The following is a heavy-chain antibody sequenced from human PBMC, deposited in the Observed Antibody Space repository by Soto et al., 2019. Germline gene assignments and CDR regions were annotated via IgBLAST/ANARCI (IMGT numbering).Heavy chain of an antibody. CDR3: ARGPTLYCSSTSCYSPYYYYGMDV. D-gene: IGHD2-2*02. CDR1: GGSFSGYY. CDR2: INHSGST. Sequence: SETLSLTCAVYGGSFSGYYWSWIRQPPGKGLEWIGEINHSGSTNYNPSLKSRVTISVDTSKNQFSLKLSSVTAADTAVYYCARGPTLYCSSTSCYSPYYYYGMDVWGQGTTVTVSS. J-gene: IGHJ6*02. V-gene: IGHV4-34*01.